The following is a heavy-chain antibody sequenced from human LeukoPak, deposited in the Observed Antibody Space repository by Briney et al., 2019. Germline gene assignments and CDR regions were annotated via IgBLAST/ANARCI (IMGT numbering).Heavy chain of an antibody. Sequence: ASVKVSCKASGYTFTGYYMHWVRQAPGQGLEWMGWINPNSGGTDYAQKFQGRVTMTRDTSISTAYMELSRLRSDDTAVYYCARDWGHSDAFDIWGQGTMVTVSS. CDR1: GYTFTGYY. D-gene: IGHD3-16*01. CDR2: INPNSGGT. CDR3: ARDWGHSDAFDI. V-gene: IGHV1-2*02. J-gene: IGHJ3*02.